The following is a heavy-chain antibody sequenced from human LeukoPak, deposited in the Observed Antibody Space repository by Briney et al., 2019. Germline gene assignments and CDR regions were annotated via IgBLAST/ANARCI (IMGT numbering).Heavy chain of an antibody. CDR3: RGTYYXXXXIDGXXXXX. D-gene: IGHD3-10*01. CDR1: GFNFGTFA. CDR2: IWYDGSNK. V-gene: IGHV3-33*01. J-gene: IGHJ4*02. Sequence: QSGGSLRLSCEASGFNFGTFAMHWVRQAPGEGLEWLAIIWYDGSNKHYSDSVKGRFTISRDNSKSFLYLQMNSLRAEDTAVYYCRGTYYXXXXIDGXXXXXXXXXTLVTVSS.